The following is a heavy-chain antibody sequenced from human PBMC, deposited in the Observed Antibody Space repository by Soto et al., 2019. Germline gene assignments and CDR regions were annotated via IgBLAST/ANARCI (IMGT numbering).Heavy chain of an antibody. CDR3: ARGGGNDPRPVDY. J-gene: IGHJ4*02. V-gene: IGHV1-18*01. D-gene: IGHD5-12*01. CDR1: GYTFNSYG. CDR2: ISAYNGNT. Sequence: QVQLVQSGAEVKKPGASVKVSCKASGYTFNSYGISWVRQAPGHGLEWMGWISAYNGNTNYVQKVQGRVTMTTDTSTSTADMELRSLRSDDTAVYDCARGGGNDPRPVDYWGQGTLVTVSS.